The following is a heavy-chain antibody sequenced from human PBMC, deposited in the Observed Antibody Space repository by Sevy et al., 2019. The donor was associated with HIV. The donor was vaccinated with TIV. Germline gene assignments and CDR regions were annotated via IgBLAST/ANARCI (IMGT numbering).Heavy chain of an antibody. CDR1: EITFSTSV. CDR3: TRASLLGYCSTTSCYYAFDI. D-gene: IGHD2-2*01. J-gene: IGHJ3*02. CDR2: ISGDTYYT. V-gene: IGHV3-21*01. Sequence: GGSLRLSCNASEITFSTSVMNWVRQSPDRGLEWVSSISGDTYYTHYADSMRGRFIVSRDNAKNSLFLEMNSLTVEDTAVYYCTRASLLGYCSTTSCYYAFDIWGPGTVVTVSS.